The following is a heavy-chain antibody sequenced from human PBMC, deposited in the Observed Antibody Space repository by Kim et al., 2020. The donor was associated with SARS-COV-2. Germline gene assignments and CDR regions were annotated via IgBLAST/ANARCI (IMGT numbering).Heavy chain of an antibody. V-gene: IGHV4-61*01. D-gene: IGHD4-4*01. J-gene: IGHJ5*02. CDR2: IYYSGST. CDR1: GGSVSSGSYY. Sequence: SETLSLTCTVSGGSVSSGSYYWSWIRQPPGKGLEWIGYIYYSGSTNYNPSLKSRVTISVDTSKNQFSLKLSSVTAAAPAVYYCARDLQIWFDPWVQGTLV. CDR3: ARDLQIWFDP.